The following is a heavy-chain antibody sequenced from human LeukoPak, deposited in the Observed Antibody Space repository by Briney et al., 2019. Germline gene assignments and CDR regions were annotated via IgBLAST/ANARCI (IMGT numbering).Heavy chain of an antibody. CDR2: IDPSDSYT. CDR1: GYGFTNYW. J-gene: IGHJ4*02. D-gene: IGHD3-22*01. Sequence: GESLKISCKGSGYGFTNYWISWVSQMPGKGLEWMGRIDPSDSYTNYSPSFQGHVTISTDKSISTAYLQWSSLKASDTAMYYCARDDSSGYDYWGQGTLVTVSS. V-gene: IGHV5-10-1*01. CDR3: ARDDSSGYDY.